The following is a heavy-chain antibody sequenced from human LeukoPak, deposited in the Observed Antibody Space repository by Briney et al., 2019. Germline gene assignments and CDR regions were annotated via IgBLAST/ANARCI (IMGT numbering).Heavy chain of an antibody. J-gene: IGHJ3*02. V-gene: IGHV1-18*01. D-gene: IGHD3-10*01. Sequence: ASVKVSCEASGYTFTSYGISWVRQAPGQGLEWMGWISAYNGNTNYAQKLQGRVTMTTDTSTSTAYMELRSLRSDDTAVYYCAREREHYYGSGSTCYDIWGQGTMVTVSS. CDR1: GYTFTSYG. CDR2: ISAYNGNT. CDR3: AREREHYYGSGSTCYDI.